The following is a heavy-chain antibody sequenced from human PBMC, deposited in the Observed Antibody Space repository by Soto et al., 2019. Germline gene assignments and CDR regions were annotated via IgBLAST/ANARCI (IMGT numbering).Heavy chain of an antibody. CDR3: AFQTGTTPLDAFDI. D-gene: IGHD1-1*01. CDR1: GYTLTELS. V-gene: IGHV1-24*01. CDR2: FDPEDGET. Sequence: GASVKVSCKVSGYTLTELSMHWVRQAPGKGLEWMGGFDPEDGETIYAQKFQGRVTMTEDTSTDTAYMELSSLRSEDTAVYYCAFQTGTTPLDAFDIWGQGTMVTVSS. J-gene: IGHJ3*02.